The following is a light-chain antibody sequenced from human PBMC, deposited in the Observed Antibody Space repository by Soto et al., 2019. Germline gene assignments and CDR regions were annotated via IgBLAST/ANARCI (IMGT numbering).Light chain of an antibody. V-gene: IGKV2-28*01. CDR1: QSLLQTNGYNY. CDR3: MQALQTPWT. CDR2: LSS. J-gene: IGKJ1*01. Sequence: DIVMTQSPLSLPVTPGEPASISCRSSQSLLQTNGYNYLDWYLQKPGQSPLLLIYLSSNRASGVPDRFSGSGSGTDFTLKISRVEAEDVGVYYCMQALQTPWTFGQGTKVEIK.